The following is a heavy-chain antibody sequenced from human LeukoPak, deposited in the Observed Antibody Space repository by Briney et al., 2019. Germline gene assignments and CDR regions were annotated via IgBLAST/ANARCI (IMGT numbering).Heavy chain of an antibody. CDR2: ISTSSGTI. V-gene: IGHV3-48*04. D-gene: IGHD2/OR15-2a*01. CDR1: GFAFSTNG. J-gene: IGHJ6*02. Sequence: GGSLRLSCAASGFAFSTNGMSWVRQAPGKGLEWVSYISTSSGTIYYADSVKGRFTISRDNGRNTLYLQMYSLRAEDTAVYYCASYLTSIPSGMDVWGQGTTVTVSS. CDR3: ASYLTSIPSGMDV.